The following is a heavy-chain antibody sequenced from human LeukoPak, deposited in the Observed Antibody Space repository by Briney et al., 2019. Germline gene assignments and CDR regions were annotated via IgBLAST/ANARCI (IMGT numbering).Heavy chain of an antibody. J-gene: IGHJ4*02. CDR1: GDSISSGDYY. Sequence: SETLSLTCTVSGDSISSGDYYWSWIRQPPGKGLEWVGYINHSGSTSSNPSLKSRVTMSVDTSKNQFSLKLSSVTAADTAVYYCAGAPLAFCSGGTCKRYFDYWGQGTLVTVSS. V-gene: IGHV4-30-4*01. CDR2: INHSGST. CDR3: AGAPLAFCSGGTCKRYFDY. D-gene: IGHD2-15*01.